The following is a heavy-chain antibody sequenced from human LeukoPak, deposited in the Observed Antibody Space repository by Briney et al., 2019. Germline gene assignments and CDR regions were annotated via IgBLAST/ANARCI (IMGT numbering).Heavy chain of an antibody. Sequence: ASVKVSCKVSGYTLTKLSMHWVRQAPGKGLEWMGGFDPEDGETIYAQKFQGRVTMTEDTSTDTAYMELSSLRSEDTAVYYCATGLGSYYLGGYWGQGTLVTVSS. J-gene: IGHJ4*02. CDR1: GYTLTKLS. CDR3: ATGLGSYYLGGY. CDR2: FDPEDGET. D-gene: IGHD1-26*01. V-gene: IGHV1-24*01.